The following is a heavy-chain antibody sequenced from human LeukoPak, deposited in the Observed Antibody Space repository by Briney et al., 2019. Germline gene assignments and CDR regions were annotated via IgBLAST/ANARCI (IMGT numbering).Heavy chain of an antibody. Sequence: TGGSLRLSCTASGFTFSSYGMHWVRQAPGKGLEWVAVISRDGGNKYYADSVRGRFTISRDNSKNTLYLQMNSLRPEDTAVYYCAKMDALRYFDWLLCDYWGQGALVTVSS. D-gene: IGHD3-9*01. J-gene: IGHJ4*02. CDR1: GFTFSSYG. CDR2: ISRDGGNK. V-gene: IGHV3-30*18. CDR3: AKMDALRYFDWLLCDY.